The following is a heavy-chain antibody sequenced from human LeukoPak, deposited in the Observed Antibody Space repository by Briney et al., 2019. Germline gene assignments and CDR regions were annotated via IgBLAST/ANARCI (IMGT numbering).Heavy chain of an antibody. J-gene: IGHJ3*02. Sequence: GGSLRLSCAASGFTFDDYVMHWVRQAPGKGLEWVSGISWNSGSIGYVDSVKGRFTISRDNAKNSLYLQMNSLRAEDTALYYCAKDSDSSGYDAFDMWGQGTMVTVSS. CDR3: AKDSDSSGYDAFDM. CDR2: ISWNSGSI. V-gene: IGHV3-9*01. CDR1: GFTFDDYV. D-gene: IGHD3-22*01.